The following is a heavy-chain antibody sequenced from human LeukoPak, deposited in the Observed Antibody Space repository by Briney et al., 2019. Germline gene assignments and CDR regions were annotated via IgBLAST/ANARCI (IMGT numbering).Heavy chain of an antibody. V-gene: IGHV3-21*01. CDR1: GFSFSNYN. Sequence: GGSLRLSCAASGFSFSNYNMNWARLAPGKGLEWVSSIASSGSHIFYADSVKGRFTISRDNADNSLYLQMNSLRAEDTAVYFCARDPYSGAYGSDYYYYMDVWGKGTTVTVSS. CDR3: ARDPYSGAYGSDYYYYMDV. D-gene: IGHD1-26*01. CDR2: IASSGSHI. J-gene: IGHJ6*03.